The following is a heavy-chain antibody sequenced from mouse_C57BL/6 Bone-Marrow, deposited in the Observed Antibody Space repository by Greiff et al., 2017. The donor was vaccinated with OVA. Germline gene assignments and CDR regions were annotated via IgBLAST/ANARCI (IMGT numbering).Heavy chain of an antibody. D-gene: IGHD3-2*02. Sequence: EVQLQQSGPELVKPGASVKISCKASGYTFTDYYMNWVKQSHGKSLEWIGDINPNNGGTSYNQKFKGKATLTVDKSSSTAYMELRSLTSEDSAVYYCARWLRLRPYYYAMDYWGQGTSVTVSS. J-gene: IGHJ4*01. CDR1: GYTFTDYY. CDR2: INPNNGGT. CDR3: ARWLRLRPYYYAMDY. V-gene: IGHV1-26*01.